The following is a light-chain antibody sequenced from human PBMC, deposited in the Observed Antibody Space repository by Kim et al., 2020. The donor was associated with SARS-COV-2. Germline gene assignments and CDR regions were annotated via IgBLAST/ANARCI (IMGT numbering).Light chain of an antibody. Sequence: LSPGERATLACRTSQSVSSYLAWYQQKPGQAPRLLIYDASNRATGITARFSGSGSGTDFTLTISSLGPEDFAVYYCQQRSNWPLTFGGGTKVDIK. CDR3: QQRSNWPLT. CDR1: QSVSSY. V-gene: IGKV3-11*01. J-gene: IGKJ4*01. CDR2: DAS.